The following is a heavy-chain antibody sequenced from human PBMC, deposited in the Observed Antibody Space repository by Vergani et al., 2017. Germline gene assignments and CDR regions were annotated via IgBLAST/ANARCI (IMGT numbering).Heavy chain of an antibody. CDR3: AKDQVFFNYYYYMDV. CDR2: LRYDGSNK. CDR1: GFTFSSYG. Sequence: QVQLVESGGGVVQPGGSLRLSCAASGFTFSSYGMHWVRQAPGKGLEWVAFLRYDGSNKYYADSVKGRFTISRDNSTTALYLQMNSLRAEYTAVYYFAKDQVFFNYYYYMDVWGKGTTVTVSS. J-gene: IGHJ6*03. D-gene: IGHD3-3*01. V-gene: IGHV3-30*02.